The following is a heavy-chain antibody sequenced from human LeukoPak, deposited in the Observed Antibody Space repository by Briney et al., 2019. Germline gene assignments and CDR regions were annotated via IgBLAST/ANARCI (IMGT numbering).Heavy chain of an antibody. J-gene: IGHJ4*02. CDR3: GVYGGDWRFDF. D-gene: IGHD2-21*02. CDR2: ITYREGG. Sequence: PSETLSLTCAVYNGFDSYYMTIVRQPPGKGLEWVGEITYREGGNYNPSLKGRATISINVSQRQFSLSLRSVTAADTATYYCGVYGGDWRFDFWGQGTLVTVSS. CDR1: NGFDSYY. V-gene: IGHV4-34*01.